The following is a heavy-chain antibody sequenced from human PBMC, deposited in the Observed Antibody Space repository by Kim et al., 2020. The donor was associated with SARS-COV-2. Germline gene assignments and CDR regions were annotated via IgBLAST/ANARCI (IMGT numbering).Heavy chain of an antibody. CDR3: ATSWADCGSDCYTYYFDR. CDR2: VSGTGAST. J-gene: IGHJ4*02. CDR1: GFTFRSYA. Sequence: GGSLRLSCAASGFTFRSYAMSWVRQAPGKGLEWVSAVSGTGASTYYADSVKGRFTISRDNSKNTLYLQMNSLRAEDTAVYYCATSWADCGSDCYTYYFDRWGQGTLVTVSS. D-gene: IGHD2-21*02. V-gene: IGHV3-23*01.